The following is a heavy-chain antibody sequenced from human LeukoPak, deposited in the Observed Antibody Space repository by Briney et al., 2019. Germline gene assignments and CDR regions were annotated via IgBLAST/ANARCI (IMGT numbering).Heavy chain of an antibody. CDR3: ALKGGIQLHDAFYI. Sequence: SVKVSCKASGGTFSSYAISWVRQAPGQGLEWMGRIIPIFGTANYAQKFQGRVTITTDESTSTAYMELSSLRSEDTAVYYCALKGGIQLHDAFYIWGQGTMVTVSS. V-gene: IGHV1-69*05. D-gene: IGHD5-18*01. CDR2: IIPIFGTA. J-gene: IGHJ3*02. CDR1: GGTFSSYA.